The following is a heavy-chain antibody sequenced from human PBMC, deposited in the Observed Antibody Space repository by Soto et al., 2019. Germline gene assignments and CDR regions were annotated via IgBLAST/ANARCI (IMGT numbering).Heavy chain of an antibody. Sequence: SETLSLTCSVSGASVAGGSYYWSWVRQPPGKGLEWIGYIPSRGRPYYNPSLTSRGTISADTSKNQLSLQLTSVTAADTAVYYCARDTYSGYDFGLWGQGTLVTVSS. CDR1: GASVAGGSYY. J-gene: IGHJ5*02. D-gene: IGHD5-12*01. CDR3: ARDTYSGYDFGL. CDR2: IPSRGRP. V-gene: IGHV4-30-4*01.